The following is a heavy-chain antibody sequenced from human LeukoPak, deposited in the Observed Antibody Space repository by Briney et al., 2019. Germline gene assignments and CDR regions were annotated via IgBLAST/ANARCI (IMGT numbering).Heavy chain of an antibody. D-gene: IGHD5-12*01. Sequence: GSLRLSCAASGFTLSSYAMTWVRQAPGRGLEWVSSVDGGGGGTYYADSVKGRFTISRDNARNSLYLQMNNLRGEDTAIYYCARDAGNSGYGCDLWGQGTLVTVSS. J-gene: IGHJ5*02. CDR3: ARDAGNSGYGCDL. V-gene: IGHV3-23*01. CDR1: GFTLSSYA. CDR2: VDGGGGGT.